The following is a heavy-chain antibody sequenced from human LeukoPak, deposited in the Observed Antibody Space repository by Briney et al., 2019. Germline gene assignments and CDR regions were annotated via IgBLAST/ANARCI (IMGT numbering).Heavy chain of an antibody. CDR3: AKDRGRPRVATTLYYFDY. V-gene: IGHV3-33*06. Sequence: GGSLRLSCAASGFTFSGYGMHWVPHAPGKGLGWVAVILYDGSNQYYADSVKGRFTISRDNSKNTLYLQMNSLRAEDTAVYYCAKDRGRPRVATTLYYFDYWGQGTLVTVSS. CDR1: GFTFSGYG. J-gene: IGHJ4*02. CDR2: ILYDGSNQ. D-gene: IGHD5-12*01.